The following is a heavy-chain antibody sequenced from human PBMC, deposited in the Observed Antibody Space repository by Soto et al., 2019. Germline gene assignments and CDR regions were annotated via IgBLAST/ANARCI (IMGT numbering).Heavy chain of an antibody. D-gene: IGHD2-2*01. CDR3: ARSSTSANYFDY. Sequence: QVQLQESGPGLVKPSQTLSLTCTVSGGSISSGGYYWSWIRQHPGKGLEWIGYIYYSGSTYYNPSLKSRVTISVDTSKNQFSLKLSSVTAADTSVYYCARSSTSANYFDYWGQGTLVTVSS. J-gene: IGHJ4*02. V-gene: IGHV4-31*03. CDR2: IYYSGST. CDR1: GGSISSGGYY.